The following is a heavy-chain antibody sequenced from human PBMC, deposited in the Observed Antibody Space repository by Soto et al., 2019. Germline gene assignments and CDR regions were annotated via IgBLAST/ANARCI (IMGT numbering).Heavy chain of an antibody. CDR2: IYSGGST. V-gene: IGHV3-53*01. CDR3: VRDLYSGYEWLGDY. J-gene: IGHJ4*02. CDR1: GFTVSSNY. Sequence: EVQLVESGGGLIQPGGSLRLSCAASGFTVSSNYMSWVRQAPGKGLEWVSVIYSGGSTYYADSVKGRFTISRDNSKNTLYLQMNSLRAEDTAVYYCVRDLYSGYEWLGDYWGKGTLVTVSS. D-gene: IGHD5-12*01.